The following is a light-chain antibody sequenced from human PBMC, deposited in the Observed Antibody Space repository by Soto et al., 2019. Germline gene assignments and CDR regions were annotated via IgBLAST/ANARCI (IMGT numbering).Light chain of an antibody. Sequence: QSVLTQPPSVSGAPGQRVTISCTGSSSNIGAGYDVHWYQQLPGTAPKLLIYGNSNRPSGVPDRFSGSKSGTSASLAITGLQAEDEGDYLCQAFGRSPSGWVFGGGTKLTVL. CDR3: QAFGRSPSGWV. CDR2: GNS. CDR1: SSNIGAGYD. J-gene: IGLJ3*02. V-gene: IGLV1-40*01.